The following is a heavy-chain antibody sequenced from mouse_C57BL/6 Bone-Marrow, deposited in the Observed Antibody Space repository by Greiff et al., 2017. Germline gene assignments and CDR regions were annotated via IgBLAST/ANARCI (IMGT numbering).Heavy chain of an antibody. D-gene: IGHD1-1*01. J-gene: IGHJ4*01. Sequence: EVMLVESGGDLVKPGGSLKLSCAASGFTFSSYGMSWVRQTPDKRLEWVATISSGSSYTYYPDSVKGRFTISRDNAKNTLYLHMSMLKSEDTAMYYCARLTTVVDAMDYWGQGTSVTVSS. V-gene: IGHV5-6*01. CDR1: GFTFSSYG. CDR2: ISSGSSYT. CDR3: ARLTTVVDAMDY.